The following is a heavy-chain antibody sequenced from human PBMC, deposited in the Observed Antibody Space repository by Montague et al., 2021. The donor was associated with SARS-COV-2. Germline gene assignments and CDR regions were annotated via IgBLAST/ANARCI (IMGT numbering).Heavy chain of an antibody. CDR2: ISNGSYAS. Sequence: SLRLSCAASGFTFSSYAMTWVRQAPGMGLEWISAISNGSYASYYADSVKGRFTISRDNSKNTLYLQLNSLRAEDTALYYCAKGGLARNDLRCWYYFDSWGQGTLVTVSS. J-gene: IGHJ4*02. V-gene: IGHV3-23*01. CDR1: GFTFSSYA. CDR3: AKGGLARNDLRCWYYFDS. D-gene: IGHD3/OR15-3a*01.